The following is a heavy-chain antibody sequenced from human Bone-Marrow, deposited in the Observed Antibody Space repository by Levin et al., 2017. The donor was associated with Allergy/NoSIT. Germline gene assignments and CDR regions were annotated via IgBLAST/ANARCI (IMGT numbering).Heavy chain of an antibody. V-gene: IGHV3-23*01. CDR2: ISGGGGSV. Sequence: PGGSLRLSCAASGFSFGVYAMSWVRQAPGKGLERVATISGGGGSVFYLESVNGRFRISRDNSKDTLYLRMQSLRVDDTAVYFCAKDPAETFADTILSPNFFDYWGPGTLVVVST. D-gene: IGHD2/OR15-2a*01. CDR1: GFSFGVYA. CDR3: AKDPAETFADTILSPNFFDY. J-gene: IGHJ4*02.